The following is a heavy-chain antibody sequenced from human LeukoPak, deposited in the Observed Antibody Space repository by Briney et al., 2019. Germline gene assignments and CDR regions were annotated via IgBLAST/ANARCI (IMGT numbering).Heavy chain of an antibody. V-gene: IGHV1-8*01. D-gene: IGHD2-2*01. Sequence: ASVKVSCKASGYTFTSYDINWVRQAAGQGLEWMGWMNPNSGNTGYAQKFQGRVTMTRNTSISTAYMELSSLRSEDTAVYYCASSMRYCSSTSCPPGYWGQGTLVTVSS. CDR3: ASSMRYCSSTSCPPGY. CDR1: GYTFTSYD. CDR2: MNPNSGNT. J-gene: IGHJ4*02.